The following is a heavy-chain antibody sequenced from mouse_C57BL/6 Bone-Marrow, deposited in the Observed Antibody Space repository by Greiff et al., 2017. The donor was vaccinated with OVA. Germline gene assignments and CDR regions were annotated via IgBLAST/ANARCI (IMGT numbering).Heavy chain of an antibody. J-gene: IGHJ3*01. CDR1: GYSFTSYY. D-gene: IGHD1-1*01. CDR2: IYPGSGNT. V-gene: IGHV1-66*01. CDR3: ARDGSRVAWFAY. Sequence: VQLQESGPELVKPGASVKISCKASGYSFTSYYIHWVKQRPGQGLEWIGWIYPGSGNTKYNEKFKGKATLTADTSSSTAYMQLSSLTSEDSAVYYCARDGSRVAWFAYWGQGTLVTVSA.